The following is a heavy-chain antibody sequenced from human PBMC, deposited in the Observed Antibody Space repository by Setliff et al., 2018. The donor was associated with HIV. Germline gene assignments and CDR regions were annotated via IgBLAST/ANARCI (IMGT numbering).Heavy chain of an antibody. Sequence: GGSLRLSCAASGFTFSDYWMIWVRQTPGKGLDWVSVISESGYSADSVKGRFTISRDNSKNMLYLQMNNLTTEDTAVYYCVNRAWLESWGQGTLVTVSS. CDR1: GFTFSDYW. CDR2: ISESG. CDR3: VNRAWLES. V-gene: IGHV3-23*01. J-gene: IGHJ4*02.